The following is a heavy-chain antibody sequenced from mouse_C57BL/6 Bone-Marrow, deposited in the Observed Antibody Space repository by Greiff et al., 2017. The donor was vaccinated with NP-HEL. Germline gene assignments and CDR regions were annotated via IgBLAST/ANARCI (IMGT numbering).Heavy chain of an antibody. Sequence: EVMLVESGGGLVKPGGSLKLSCAASGFTFSSYAMSWVRQTPEKRLEWVATISDGGSYTYYPDNVKGRFTISRDNAKNNLYLQMSHLTSEDTAMYYCARAYSNYCYYAMDYWGQGTSVTVSS. CDR2: ISDGGSYT. J-gene: IGHJ4*01. CDR3: ARAYSNYCYYAMDY. D-gene: IGHD2-5*01. V-gene: IGHV5-4*03. CDR1: GFTFSSYA.